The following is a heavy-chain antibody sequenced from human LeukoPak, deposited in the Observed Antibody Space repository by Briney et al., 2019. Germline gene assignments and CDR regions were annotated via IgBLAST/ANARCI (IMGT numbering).Heavy chain of an antibody. CDR1: GFTFDDYA. J-gene: IGHJ4*02. D-gene: IGHD3-22*01. V-gene: IGHV3-9*01. CDR3: AKGSITMIRN. CDR2: ISWNSGSI. Sequence: GRSLRLSCAASGFTFDDYAMHWVRQAPGKGLEWVSGISWNSGSIGYADSVKGRFTISRDNAKNSLYLQMNSLRAEDTALYYCAKGSITMIRNWGQGTLVTVSS.